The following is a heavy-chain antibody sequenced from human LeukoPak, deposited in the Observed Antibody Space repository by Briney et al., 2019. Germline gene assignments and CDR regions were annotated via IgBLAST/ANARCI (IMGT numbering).Heavy chain of an antibody. CDR1: GDSISSNSYY. CDR3: ARLHYYYGVDV. J-gene: IGHJ6*02. Sequence: SETLSLTCIVSGDSISSNSYYWNWIRQPPGKGLEWIGMISYSGSTHYNASLKSRVTMSVDTSKIQFSLKLTSVAAADTAVYYCARLHYYYGVDVWGQGTTITVSS. V-gene: IGHV4-39*01. CDR2: ISYSGST.